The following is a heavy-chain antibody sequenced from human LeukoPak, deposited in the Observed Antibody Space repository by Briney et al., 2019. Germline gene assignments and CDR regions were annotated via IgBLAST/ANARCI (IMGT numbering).Heavy chain of an antibody. V-gene: IGHV1-2*06. J-gene: IGHJ5*02. CDR1: GYTFTGYY. Sequence: ASVKVSCKASGYTFTGYYMHWVRQAPGQGLEWMGRINPNSGGTNYAQKFQGRVTMTRDTSISTAYMELSRLRSDDTAVYYCPRGLLVATIQLGWFDPWGQGTLVTVSS. CDR2: INPNSGGT. CDR3: PRGLLVATIQLGWFDP. D-gene: IGHD5-12*01.